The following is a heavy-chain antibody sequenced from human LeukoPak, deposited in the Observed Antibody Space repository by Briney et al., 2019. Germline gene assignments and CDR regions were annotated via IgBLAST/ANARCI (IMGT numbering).Heavy chain of an antibody. V-gene: IGHV4-59*02. CDR1: GGSVTSSH. CDR2: ICNSGVT. D-gene: IGHD3-22*01. J-gene: IGHJ4*02. CDR3: ASSVYYYDSSGYYYVEYYFDY. Sequence: SETLSLTCTVSGGSVTSSHWSWIRQPPGKGLEWIGYICNSGVTNYNPSLKSRVTISVDTSKSQFSLKLSSVTAADTAVYYCASSVYYYDSSGYYYVEYYFDYWGQGTLVTVSS.